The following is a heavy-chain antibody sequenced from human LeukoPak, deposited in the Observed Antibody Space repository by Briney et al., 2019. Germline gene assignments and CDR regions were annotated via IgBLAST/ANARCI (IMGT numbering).Heavy chain of an antibody. Sequence: PGESLKISFKGLGYSFSTYWNAWVRQRPGKGLEWMRIIYPGGSETRYDPSFQGQVTISADTSTSTAYLQWSSLRASDTAMYYCARASRDGYNQNFDHWGQGTQVTVSS. CDR2: IYPGGSET. CDR3: ARASRDGYNQNFDH. D-gene: IGHD5-24*01. J-gene: IGHJ4*02. V-gene: IGHV5-51*01. CDR1: GYSFSTYW.